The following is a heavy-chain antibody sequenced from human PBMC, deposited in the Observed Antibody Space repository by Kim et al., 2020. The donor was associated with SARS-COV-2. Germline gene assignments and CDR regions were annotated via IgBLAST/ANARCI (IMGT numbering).Heavy chain of an antibody. CDR3: AREATKGEYDAFDI. V-gene: IGHV3-33*01. Sequence: GGSLRLSCAASGFTFSSYGMHWVRQAPGKGLEWVAVIWYDGSNKYYADSVKGRFTISRDNSKNTLYLQMNSLRAEDTAVYYCAREATKGEYDAFDIWGQGTMVTVSS. J-gene: IGHJ3*02. CDR1: GFTFSSYG. CDR2: IWYDGSNK. D-gene: IGHD1-26*01.